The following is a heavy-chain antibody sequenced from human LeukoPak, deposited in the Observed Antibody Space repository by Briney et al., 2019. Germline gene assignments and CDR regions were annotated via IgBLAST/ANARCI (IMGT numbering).Heavy chain of an antibody. CDR1: GGSISSYY. CDR2: IYYSGST. Sequence: SETLSLTCTVSGGSISSYYWSWIRQPPGKGLEWIGYIYYSGSTNYNPSLKSRVTISVDTSKNQFSLKLSSVTAADTAVYYCARDRQNYLDAFDIWGQGTMLTVSS. CDR3: ARDRQNYLDAFDI. V-gene: IGHV4-59*12. D-gene: IGHD1-7*01. J-gene: IGHJ3*02.